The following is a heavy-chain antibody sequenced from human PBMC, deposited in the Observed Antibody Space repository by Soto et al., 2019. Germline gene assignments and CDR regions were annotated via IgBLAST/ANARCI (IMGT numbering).Heavy chain of an antibody. J-gene: IGHJ4*02. CDR3: TGGGPGHTFDY. CDR2: IHYSGRT. V-gene: IGHV4-59*11. CDR1: GVSITSHY. Sequence: QVQLQESGPGLVKPSETLSLTCTVSGVSITSHYWTWIRQPPGKGLEWIGNIHYSGRTNYSPSLKSRVLISVDTSENQSSLKLSSVTTADTAVYYCTGGGPGHTFDYWGQGTLVTVSS. D-gene: IGHD2-21*01.